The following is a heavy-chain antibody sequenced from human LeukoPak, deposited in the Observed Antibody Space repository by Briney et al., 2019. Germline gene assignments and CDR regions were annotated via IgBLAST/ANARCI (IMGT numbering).Heavy chain of an antibody. J-gene: IGHJ3*02. CDR3: ARRFGTTTVAYDAFDI. Sequence: SETLSLTCTVSGGSISSYYWSWIRQPPGKGLEWIGYIYYSGSTNYNPSLKSRVTISVDTSKNQFSLKLSSVTAADTAVYYCARRFGTTTVAYDAFDIWGQGTMVTVSS. CDR2: IYYSGST. V-gene: IGHV4-59*08. CDR1: GGSISSYY. D-gene: IGHD4-23*01.